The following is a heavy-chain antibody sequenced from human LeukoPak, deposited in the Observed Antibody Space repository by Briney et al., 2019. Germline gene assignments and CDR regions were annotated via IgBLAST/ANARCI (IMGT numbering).Heavy chain of an antibody. Sequence: SETLSLTCAVYGGSFSGYDWSSIRRPPGKWLEWVGAINHSGSTNYNPSINNPVTLSVGTSKTKFSLKLSSVTAAGTAVYYCARAMYYDFWSGYLARTGASLDYWGQGTLVTVSS. CDR2: INHSGST. CDR3: ARAMYYDFWSGYLARTGASLDY. V-gene: IGHV4-34*01. CDR1: GGSFSGYD. J-gene: IGHJ4*02. D-gene: IGHD3-3*01.